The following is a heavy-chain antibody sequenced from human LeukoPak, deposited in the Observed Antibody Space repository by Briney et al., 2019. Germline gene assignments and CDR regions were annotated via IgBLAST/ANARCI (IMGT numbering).Heavy chain of an antibody. CDR3: ARGLHHIDY. Sequence: PGGSLRLSCAASQFSFSTYTTNWVRQAPGKGLEWVSYISSGSSFIYYADSVKGRFTISRDNAKNSLYLQMNSLRDEDTAVYYCARGLHHIDYWGQGTLVTVSS. D-gene: IGHD4-11*01. CDR1: QFSFSTYT. V-gene: IGHV3-48*02. CDR2: ISSGSSFI. J-gene: IGHJ4*02.